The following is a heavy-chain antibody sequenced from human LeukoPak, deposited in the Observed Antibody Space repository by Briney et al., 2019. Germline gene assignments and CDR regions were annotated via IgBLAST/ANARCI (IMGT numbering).Heavy chain of an antibody. CDR2: MFYGGST. CDR3: ASQKRITIFGVVPYYFEY. J-gene: IGHJ4*02. Sequence: SETLSLTCTVSGGSISSSTYYWGWIRQPPEKGLEWLGSMFYGGSTYSNPSLKSRVTISVDTSKNQFSLNLNSVTAADTAVYYCASQKRITIFGVVPYYFEYWGQGILVTVSS. CDR1: GGSISSSTYY. D-gene: IGHD3-3*01. V-gene: IGHV4-39*01.